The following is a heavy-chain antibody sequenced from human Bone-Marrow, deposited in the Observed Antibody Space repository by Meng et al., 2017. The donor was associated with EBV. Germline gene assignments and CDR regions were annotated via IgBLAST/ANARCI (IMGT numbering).Heavy chain of an antibody. CDR1: GDSISSFYY. J-gene: IGHJ5*02. Sequence: QLGASGPGRCKSLDPLSVPCTISGDSISSFYYWGWIRQPPGRGLEWNGSVHYTGSTYYGPSLKSRVTVSVDTSKNQFSLRLTSVTAADTAVYYCARPFPSWQAPRLDPVGAWGQGTLVTVSS. CDR2: VHYTGST. CDR3: ARPFPSWQAPRLDPVGA. D-gene: IGHD6-19*01. V-gene: IGHV4-39*01.